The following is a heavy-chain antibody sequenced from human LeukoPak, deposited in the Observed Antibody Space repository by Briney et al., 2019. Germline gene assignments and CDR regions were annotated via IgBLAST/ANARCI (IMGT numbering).Heavy chain of an antibody. Sequence: KGMEWIGYIYYSGSTNYNPSLKSRVTISVDTSKNQFSLKLSSVTAADTAVYYCFFLQAEDGIRGIGLGIPAEDRDVTGVQTCALPIWG. CDR2: IYYSGST. CDR3: FFLQAEDGIRGIGLGIPAEDRDVTGVQTCALPI. V-gene: IGHV4-59*01. D-gene: IGHD2-21*02. J-gene: IGHJ3*02.